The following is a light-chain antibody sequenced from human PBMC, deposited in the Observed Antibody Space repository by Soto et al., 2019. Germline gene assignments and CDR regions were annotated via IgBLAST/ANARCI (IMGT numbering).Light chain of an antibody. CDR2: AAS. CDR1: QDIGDW. CDR3: QQLNSYPLT. Sequence: DSQMNPSPSSVSASVGDRVSITGRASQDIGDWLAWYQQKPGKAPKLLVYAASSLQSGVPSRFSGSGSGTEFTLTISSLQPEDFTTYYCQQLNSYPLTFGPGTKVDI. J-gene: IGKJ3*01. V-gene: IGKV1-12*01.